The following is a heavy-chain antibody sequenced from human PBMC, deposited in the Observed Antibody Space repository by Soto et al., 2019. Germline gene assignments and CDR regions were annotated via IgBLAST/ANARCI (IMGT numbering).Heavy chain of an antibody. CDR1: GVTFSSYA. CDR3: ATRGELERYFDY. Sequence: ASVKVSGKASGVTFSSYAISWVRQAPGQGLEWMGGIIPIFGTANYAQKFQGRVTITADESTSTAYMELSSLRSEDTAVYYCATRGELERYFDYWGQGTLVTVSS. CDR2: IIPIFGTA. V-gene: IGHV1-69*13. J-gene: IGHJ4*02. D-gene: IGHD1-1*01.